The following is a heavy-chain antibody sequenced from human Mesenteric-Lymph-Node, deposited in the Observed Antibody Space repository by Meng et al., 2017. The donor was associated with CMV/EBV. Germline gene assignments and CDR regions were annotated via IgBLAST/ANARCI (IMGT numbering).Heavy chain of an antibody. J-gene: IGHJ3*01. D-gene: IGHD3-10*01. CDR1: GYNFTNHW. CDR2: IYPDDSDT. Sequence: GESLKISCQGSGYNFTNHWIGWVRQKPGKGLEWMAIIYPDDSDTRYSPPFHGQVTISVDKSIITAYLQWSSLKASDTAIYYCARQIVVAGVVTTNEAFDFWGPGTMVTVSS. V-gene: IGHV5-51*01. CDR3: ARQIVVAGVVTTNEAFDF.